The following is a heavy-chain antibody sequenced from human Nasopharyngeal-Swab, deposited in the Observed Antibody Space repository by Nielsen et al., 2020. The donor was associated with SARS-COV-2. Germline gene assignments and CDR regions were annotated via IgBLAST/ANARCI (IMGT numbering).Heavy chain of an antibody. V-gene: IGHV1-69*01. CDR2: IIPIFGTA. CDR3: ARWGIVATGPYYYYGMDV. J-gene: IGHJ6*02. D-gene: IGHD5-12*01. Sequence: WVRQAPGQGLEWMGGIIPIFGTANYAQKFQGRVTITADESTSTAYMELSSLRSEDTAVYYCARWGIVATGPYYYYGMDVWGQGTTVTVSS.